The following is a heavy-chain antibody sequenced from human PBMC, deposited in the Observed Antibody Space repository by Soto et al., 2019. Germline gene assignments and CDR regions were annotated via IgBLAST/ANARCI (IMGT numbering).Heavy chain of an antibody. CDR3: ARDIAVGSDSEDY. CDR1: GFTFSSYG. J-gene: IGHJ4*02. CDR2: IWYDGSNK. Sequence: PGGSLRLSCAASGFTFSSYGMHWVRQAPGKGLEWVAVIWYDGSNKYYADSVKGRFTISRDNSKNTLYLQMNSLRAEDTAVYYCARDIAVGSDSEDYWGQGTLVTVSS. V-gene: IGHV3-33*01. D-gene: IGHD3-10*01.